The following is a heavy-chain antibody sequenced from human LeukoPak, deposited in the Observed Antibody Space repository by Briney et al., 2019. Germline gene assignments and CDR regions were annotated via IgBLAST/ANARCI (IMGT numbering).Heavy chain of an antibody. V-gene: IGHV3-21*04. CDR2: ISTSSTYV. D-gene: IGHD3-10*01. Sequence: GGSLRLSCEGSGFSFSSYSMNWVRQAPGKGLEWVSSISTSSTYVYYADSVKGRFTISRDNAKSSLYLQMNSLRAEDTAVYYCAKEEKLLWFGGNWFDPWGQGTLVTVSS. J-gene: IGHJ5*02. CDR3: AKEEKLLWFGGNWFDP. CDR1: GFSFSSYS.